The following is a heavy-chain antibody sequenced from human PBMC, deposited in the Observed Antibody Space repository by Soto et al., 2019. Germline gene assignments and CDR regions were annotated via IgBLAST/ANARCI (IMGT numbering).Heavy chain of an antibody. V-gene: IGHV3-23*01. CDR2: ISGSGIST. Sequence: EVQLLESGGGLVQPGGSLRLSCAASGFTFSSYAMSWVRQAPGKGLEWVSAISGSGISTYYADSVKGRFTISRDNSKNTLYLQTTSLRAEDTAVYYCAKEQKHSSSWSELNYWGQGTLVTVSS. CDR1: GFTFSSYA. D-gene: IGHD6-13*01. CDR3: AKEQKHSSSWSELNY. J-gene: IGHJ4*02.